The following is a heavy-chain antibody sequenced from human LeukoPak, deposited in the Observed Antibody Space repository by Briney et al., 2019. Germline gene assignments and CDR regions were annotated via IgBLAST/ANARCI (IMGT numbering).Heavy chain of an antibody. CDR3: AIDVPTVATPYYYYGMDV. D-gene: IGHD4-11*01. J-gene: IGHJ6*02. V-gene: IGHV4-34*01. Sequence: SETLSLTCAVYGGSFSGYYWSWIRQPPGKGLEWIGEINHSGSTNYNPSLKSRVTISVDTSKNQFSLKLSSVTAADTAVYYCAIDVPTVATPYYYYGMDVWGQGTTVTVSS. CDR1: GGSFSGYY. CDR2: INHSGST.